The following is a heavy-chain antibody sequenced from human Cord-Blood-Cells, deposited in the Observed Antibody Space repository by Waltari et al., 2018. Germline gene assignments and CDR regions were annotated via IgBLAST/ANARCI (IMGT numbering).Heavy chain of an antibody. CDR2: IRSKANSYAT. J-gene: IGHJ3*02. Sequence: EVQLVESGGGLVQPGGSLKLSCAASGFTFSVSVMHWVRQVSGKGLEWVGRIRSKANSYATAYAASVKGRLTISRDDSKTTAYLQMNSLKTEDTAVYYCTTDAFDIWGQGTMVTVSS. CDR1: GFTFSVSV. V-gene: IGHV3-73*02. CDR3: TTDAFDI.